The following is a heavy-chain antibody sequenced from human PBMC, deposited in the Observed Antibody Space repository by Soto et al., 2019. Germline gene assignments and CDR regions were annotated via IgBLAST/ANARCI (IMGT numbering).Heavy chain of an antibody. D-gene: IGHD2-15*01. CDR3: AREGTGGVVVVAALDY. CDR1: GFTFSSYW. CDR2: IKQDGSEK. J-gene: IGHJ4*02. V-gene: IGHV3-7*01. Sequence: EVQLVESGGGLVQPGGSLRLSCAASGFTFSSYWMSWVRQAPGKGLEWVANIKQDGSEKYYVDSVKGRFTISRDNAKNSLYLQMNSLRAEDTAVYYCAREGTGGVVVVAALDYWGQGTLVTVSS.